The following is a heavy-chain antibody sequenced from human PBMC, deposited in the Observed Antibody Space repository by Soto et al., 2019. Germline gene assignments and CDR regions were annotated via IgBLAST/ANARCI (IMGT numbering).Heavy chain of an antibody. Sequence: GGSLRLSCATSGFTFSSYGMHWVRQAPGKGLEWVAVISYDGSNKYYADSVKGRFTISRDNSKNTLYLQMNSLRAEDTAVYYCAEGRPRITIFGVVGHYYYGMDVWGQGTTVTVSS. CDR2: ISYDGSNK. CDR1: GFTFSSYG. V-gene: IGHV3-30*18. CDR3: AEGRPRITIFGVVGHYYYGMDV. J-gene: IGHJ6*02. D-gene: IGHD3-3*01.